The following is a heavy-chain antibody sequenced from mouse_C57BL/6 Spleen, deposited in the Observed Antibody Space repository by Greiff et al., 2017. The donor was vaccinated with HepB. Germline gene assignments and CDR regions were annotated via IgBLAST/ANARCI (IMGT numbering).Heavy chain of an antibody. CDR1: GYTFTSYW. V-gene: IGHV1-64*01. J-gene: IGHJ4*01. CDR2: IHPNSGST. D-gene: IGHD2-4*01. CDR3: TREVYYDFAMDY. Sequence: QVQLQQSGAELVKPGASVKLSCKASGYTFTSYWMHWVKQRPGQGLEWIGMIHPNSGSTNYNEKFKSKATLTVDKSSSTAYMQLSSLTSEDSAVYYCTREVYYDFAMDYWGQGTSVTVSS.